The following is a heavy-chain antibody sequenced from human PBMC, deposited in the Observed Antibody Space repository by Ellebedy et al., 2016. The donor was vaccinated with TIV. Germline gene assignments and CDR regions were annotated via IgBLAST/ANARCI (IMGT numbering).Heavy chain of an antibody. J-gene: IGHJ4*02. CDR2: INHSGST. CDR3: AREGGSSGWFHDYFDY. Sequence: SEALSLTCAVYGGSFSGYYWSWIRQPPGKGLEWIGEINHSGSTNYNPSLKSRVTISGDTSKNQFSLQLNSVTPEDTAVYYCAREGGSSGWFHDYFDYWGQGTLVTVSS. D-gene: IGHD6-19*01. CDR1: GGSFSGYY. V-gene: IGHV4-34*01.